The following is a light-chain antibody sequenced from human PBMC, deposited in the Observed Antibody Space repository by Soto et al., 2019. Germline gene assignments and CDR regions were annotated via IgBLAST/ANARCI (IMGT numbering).Light chain of an antibody. CDR1: SSDVGGYNY. V-gene: IGLV2-14*03. Sequence: QSALTQPASVSGSPGQAITISCTGTSSDVGGYNYVSWYQHHPGKAPKLMLYNVSDRPSGVSKRFSGSKSGNTASLTISGLQAEDEADYYCSSYTSSSTYVLFGGGTKLTVL. CDR3: SSYTSSSTYVL. CDR2: NVS. J-gene: IGLJ2*01.